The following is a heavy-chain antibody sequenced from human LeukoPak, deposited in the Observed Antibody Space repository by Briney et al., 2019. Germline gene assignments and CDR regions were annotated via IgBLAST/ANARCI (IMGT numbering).Heavy chain of an antibody. V-gene: IGHV3-33*01. D-gene: IGHD4-17*01. J-gene: IGHJ4*02. CDR1: GXMFSSYG. CDR2: IWYDGSNK. Sequence: PGGSLRLSCAASGXMFSSYGMHWVRQAPGKGLEWVAVIWYDGSNKYYAVSVKGRFTISRDNSKNTLYLQMNSLRAEDTAVYYCARYVTTVTYFDHWGQGTLVTVSS. CDR3: ARYVTTVTYFDH.